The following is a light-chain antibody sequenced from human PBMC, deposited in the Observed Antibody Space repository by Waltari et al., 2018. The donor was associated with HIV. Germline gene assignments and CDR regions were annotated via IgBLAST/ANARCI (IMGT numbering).Light chain of an antibody. CDR3: RQYIKWPRT. J-gene: IGKJ1*01. CDR1: QPVSAN. CDR2: VAS. V-gene: IGKV3-15*01. Sequence: IVMTQPAAILSVYPGERANLSCRPSQPVSANLAVYQQTPGRSPRLLTCVASSKAAGIPAISIGSGYGTEFTHTISSLQYEDFAIYYGRQYIKWPRTFGQGTAV.